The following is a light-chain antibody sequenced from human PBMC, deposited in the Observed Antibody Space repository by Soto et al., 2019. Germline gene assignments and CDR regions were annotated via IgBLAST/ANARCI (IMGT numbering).Light chain of an antibody. CDR1: LDDVGGYNY. J-gene: IGLJ2*01. Sequence: QSALTQPPSASGSPGQSVTISCTGTLDDVGGYNYVSWFQHHPGKAPKLLIYEVYKRPSGVPARFSGSKSGNTASLAVSGLQAGDEAIYYCSSYVTSNVVVFGGGTKLTVL. CDR3: SSYVTSNVVV. V-gene: IGLV2-8*01. CDR2: EVY.